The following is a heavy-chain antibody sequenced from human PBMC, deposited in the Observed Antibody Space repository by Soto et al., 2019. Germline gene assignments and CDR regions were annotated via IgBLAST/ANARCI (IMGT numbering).Heavy chain of an antibody. D-gene: IGHD1-20*01. J-gene: IGHJ4*01. CDR1: GFSISTTGLG. CDR2: TYWDNDN. CDR3: AHRLGGYSWDDGYFHY. Sequence: SGPTLVNPTQTLTLTCTFSGFSISTTGLGVGWIRQPPGQALEWLAFTYWDNDNRYNPSLKSRLTVAKDASKSLVVLLMTNMDPVDTATYYCAHRLGGYSWDDGYFHYSGPRTLLTLS. V-gene: IGHV2-5*02.